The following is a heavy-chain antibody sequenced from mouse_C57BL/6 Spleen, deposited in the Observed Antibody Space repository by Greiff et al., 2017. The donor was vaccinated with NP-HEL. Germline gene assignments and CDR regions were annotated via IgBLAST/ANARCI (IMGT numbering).Heavy chain of an antibody. J-gene: IGHJ2*01. D-gene: IGHD1-1*01. V-gene: IGHV5-16*01. CDR3: ARYTTVGPYYFDY. CDR1: GFPFSDYY. Sequence: EVKLMESEGGLVQPGSSMKLSCTASGFPFSDYYMAWVRQVPEKGLEWVANLNYDGISTYYLDSLTSRFILSSDNAKNILYLKMSSLKSEDTATYYCARYTTVGPYYFDYWGQGTTLTVSS. CDR2: LNYDGIST.